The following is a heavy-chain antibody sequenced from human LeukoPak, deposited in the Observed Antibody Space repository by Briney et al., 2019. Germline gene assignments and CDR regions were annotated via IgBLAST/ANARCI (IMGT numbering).Heavy chain of an antibody. CDR3: ARGVPSRGHSYYYYYMDV. Sequence: PSETLSLTCTASGGSISSYYWSWIRQPPGKGLEWMGYIDYSGSTNYNPSLKSRVTISVDTSKNQFSLKLSSVTAADTAVYYCARGVPSRGHSYYYYYMDVWGKGTTATVSS. CDR1: GGSISSYY. V-gene: IGHV4-59*12. D-gene: IGHD2-21*01. CDR2: IDYSGST. J-gene: IGHJ6*03.